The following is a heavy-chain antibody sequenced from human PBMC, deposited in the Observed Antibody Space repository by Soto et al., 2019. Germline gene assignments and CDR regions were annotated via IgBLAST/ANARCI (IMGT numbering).Heavy chain of an antibody. J-gene: IGHJ4*02. CDR3: ARSHDSSGYYHFDY. V-gene: IGHV3-23*01. CDR1: GFSFSTHA. CDR2: ISGSVGST. Sequence: PGGSLRLSCAASGFSFSTHAMNWVRQAPGKGLEWVSAISGSVGSTYYADSVKGRFTISRDNSKNTLYLQMNSLRAEDTAVYYCARSHDSSGYYHFDYWGQGTLVTVSS. D-gene: IGHD3-22*01.